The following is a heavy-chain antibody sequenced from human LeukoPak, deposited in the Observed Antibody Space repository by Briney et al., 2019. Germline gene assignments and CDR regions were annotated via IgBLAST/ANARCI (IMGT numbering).Heavy chain of an antibody. V-gene: IGHV3-33*06. Sequence: GGSLRLSCAASGFTFSSYGMHWVRQAPGKGLEWVAVIWYDGSNKYYADSVKGRFTISRDNSKNTLYLQMNSLRAEDTAVYYCAKGQERSFLASWGQGTLVTVSS. CDR1: GFTFSSYG. CDR3: AKGQERSFLAS. J-gene: IGHJ4*02. CDR2: IWYDGSNK. D-gene: IGHD6-19*01.